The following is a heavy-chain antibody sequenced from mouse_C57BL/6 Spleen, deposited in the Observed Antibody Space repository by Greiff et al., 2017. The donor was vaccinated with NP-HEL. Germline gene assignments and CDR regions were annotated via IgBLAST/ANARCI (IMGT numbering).Heavy chain of an antibody. J-gene: IGHJ4*01. V-gene: IGHV1-62-2*01. CDR1: GYTFTEYT. CDR2: FYPGSGSI. Sequence: QVQLQQSGAELVKPGASVKLSCKASGYTFTEYTIHWVKQRSGQGLEWIGWFYPGSGSIKYNEKFEDKATLTADKSSSTVYMELSRLTSEDSAVYFCARHEGDYYDYDGAMDYWGQGTSVTVSS. CDR3: ARHEGDYYDYDGAMDY. D-gene: IGHD2-4*01.